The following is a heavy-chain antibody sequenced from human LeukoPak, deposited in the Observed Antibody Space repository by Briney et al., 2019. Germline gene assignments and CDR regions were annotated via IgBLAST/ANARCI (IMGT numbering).Heavy chain of an antibody. J-gene: IGHJ3*02. V-gene: IGHV4-38-2*02. CDR2: IYHSGST. CDR1: GYSISSGYY. Sequence: SETLSLTCTVSGYSISSGYYWGWIRQPPGKGLEWIGSIYHSGSTYYNPSLKSRVTISVDTSKNQFSLKLSSVTAADTAVYYCARDRNYYYDSSAYAFDIWGQGTMVTVSS. D-gene: IGHD3-22*01. CDR3: ARDRNYYYDSSAYAFDI.